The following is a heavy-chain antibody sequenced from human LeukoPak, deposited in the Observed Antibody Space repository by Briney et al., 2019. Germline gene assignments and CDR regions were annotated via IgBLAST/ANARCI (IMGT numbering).Heavy chain of an antibody. CDR2: ISSSSSYI. CDR1: GFTFSSCS. Sequence: GGSLRLSCAASGFTFSSCSMNWVRQAPGKGLEWVSSISSSSSYIYYADSVKGRFTISRDNAKNSLYLQMNSLRAEDTAVYYCAREGAVAGTGLCYWGQGTLVTVSS. D-gene: IGHD6-19*01. J-gene: IGHJ4*02. V-gene: IGHV3-21*01. CDR3: AREGAVAGTGLCY.